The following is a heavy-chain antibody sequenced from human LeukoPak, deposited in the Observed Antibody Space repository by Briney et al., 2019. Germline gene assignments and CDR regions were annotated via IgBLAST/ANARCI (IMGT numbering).Heavy chain of an antibody. D-gene: IGHD3-16*01. Sequence: SETLSLTCTVSGDSISSSHWSWIRQPPGKGLEWIGYISYSGSTSYNPSLKSRVTISVDTSKNQFSLKLSSVTAADTAVYYCARVGRGANTGGSYSRDHWGQGTLVTVSS. J-gene: IGHJ4*02. V-gene: IGHV4-59*01. CDR2: ISYSGST. CDR1: GDSISSSH. CDR3: ARVGRGANTGGSYSRDH.